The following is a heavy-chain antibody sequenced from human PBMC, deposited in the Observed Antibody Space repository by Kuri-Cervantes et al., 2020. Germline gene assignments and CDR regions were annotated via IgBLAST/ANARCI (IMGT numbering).Heavy chain of an antibody. Sequence: GSLRLSCTVSGGSISSSSYYWGWIRQPPGKGLEWIGSIYYSGSTYYNPSLKSRVTISVDTSKKQFSLKLNSVTAADTAVYYCARAGAGDCSSTSCIDYWGQGTLVTVSS. CDR2: IYYSGST. V-gene: IGHV4-39*07. D-gene: IGHD2-2*01. CDR1: GGSISSSSYY. J-gene: IGHJ4*02. CDR3: ARAGAGDCSSTSCIDY.